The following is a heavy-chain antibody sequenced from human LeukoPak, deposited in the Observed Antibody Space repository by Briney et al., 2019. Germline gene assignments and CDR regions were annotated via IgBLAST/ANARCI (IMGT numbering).Heavy chain of an antibody. D-gene: IGHD2-15*01. CDR2: TNWDDDK. CDR3: ARTYCSAGSCYFLFDY. V-gene: IGHV2-70*04. J-gene: IGHJ4*02. Sequence: TNWDDDKFYSTSLRTRLTIPKDASKNQVVLTMTNMDPVDTATYYCARTYCSAGSCYFLFDYWGQGTLVTVSS.